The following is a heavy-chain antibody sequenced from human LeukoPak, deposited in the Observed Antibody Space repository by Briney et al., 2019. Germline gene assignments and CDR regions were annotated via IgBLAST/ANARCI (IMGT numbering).Heavy chain of an antibody. J-gene: IGHJ2*01. V-gene: IGHV4-59*01. D-gene: IGHD3-3*01. Sequence: SETLSLTCTVSGGSISSYYWSWIRQPPGKGLEWIGYIYYSGSTNYNPSLKSPVTISVDTSKNQFSLKLSSVTAADTAVYYCAKVNYDFWADWYFDLWGRGTLVTVSS. CDR2: IYYSGST. CDR3: AKVNYDFWADWYFDL. CDR1: GGSISSYY.